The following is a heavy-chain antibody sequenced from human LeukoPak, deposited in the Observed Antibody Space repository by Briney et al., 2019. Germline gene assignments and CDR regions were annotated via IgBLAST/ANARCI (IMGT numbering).Heavy chain of an antibody. CDR3: ALYYDFWSGYYLFDY. V-gene: IGHV1-69*06. J-gene: IGHJ4*02. Sequence: ASVKVSCKASGGTFSSYAISWVRQAPGQGLEWMGGIIPIFGTANYAQKFQGKVTITADKSTSTAYMELSSLRSEDTAVYYCALYYDFWSGYYLFDYWGQGTLVTVSS. CDR2: IIPIFGTA. CDR1: GGTFSSYA. D-gene: IGHD3-3*01.